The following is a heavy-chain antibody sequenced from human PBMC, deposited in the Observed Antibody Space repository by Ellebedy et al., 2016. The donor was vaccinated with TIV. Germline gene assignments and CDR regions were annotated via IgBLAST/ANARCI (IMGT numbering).Heavy chain of an antibody. D-gene: IGHD2-2*01. Sequence: AASVKVSCKTSGYTFTSYGISWVRQAPGQGRAWMGWISAYNGNTNSAQKLQGRVTINTDTFTSKDYLELRSLRSDDTTVYYCARYCTSTTCSNWFDPWGQGTLVTVSS. V-gene: IGHV1-18*04. CDR1: GYTFTSYG. J-gene: IGHJ5*02. CDR3: ARYCTSTTCSNWFDP. CDR2: ISAYNGNT.